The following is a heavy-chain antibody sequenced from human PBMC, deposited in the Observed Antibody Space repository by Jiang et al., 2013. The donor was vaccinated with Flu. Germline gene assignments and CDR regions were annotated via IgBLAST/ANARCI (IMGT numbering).Heavy chain of an antibody. Sequence: GSVRGRFTVSRDNAKNSLYLQVDSVRVEDTAMYYCARIGYSSSSIDYWGQGTLVTVSS. J-gene: IGHJ4*02. D-gene: IGHD6-6*01. V-gene: IGHV3-7*03. CDR3: ARIGYSSSSIDY.